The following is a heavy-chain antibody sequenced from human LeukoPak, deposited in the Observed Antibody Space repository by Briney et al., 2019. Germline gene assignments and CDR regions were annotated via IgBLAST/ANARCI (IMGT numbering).Heavy chain of an antibody. J-gene: IGHJ4*02. CDR3: ARGWNYGSY. CDR1: GFTFSSYE. D-gene: IGHD1-7*01. V-gene: IGHV3-30*04. CDR2: ISYDGSNK. Sequence: GGSLRLSCAASGFTFSSYEMNWVRQAPGKGLEWVAVISYDGSNKYYADSVKGRFTISRDNSKNTLYLQMNSLRAEDTAVYYCARGWNYGSYWGQGTLVTVSS.